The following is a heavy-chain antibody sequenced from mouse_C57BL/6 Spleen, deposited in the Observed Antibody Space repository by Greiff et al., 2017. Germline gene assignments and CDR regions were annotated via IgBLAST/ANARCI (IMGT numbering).Heavy chain of an antibody. Sequence: QVQLKESGPGLVQPSQSLSITCTVSGFSLTSYGVHWVRQSPGKGLEWLGLIWSGGSTDYNAAFISRLSISKDNSKSQVFFKMNSLQADDTAIYYCASYYGSAWFAYWGQGTLVTVSA. CDR1: GFSLTSYG. J-gene: IGHJ3*01. V-gene: IGHV2-2*01. CDR3: ASYYGSAWFAY. D-gene: IGHD1-1*01. CDR2: IWSGGST.